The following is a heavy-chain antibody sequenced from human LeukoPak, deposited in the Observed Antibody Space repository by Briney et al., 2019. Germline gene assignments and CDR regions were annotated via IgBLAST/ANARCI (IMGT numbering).Heavy chain of an antibody. CDR3: AREDIVVVPAAPNVYYYYGMDV. J-gene: IGHJ6*02. CDR1: GYTFTGYY. CDR2: INPSGGST. Sequence: GASVKVSCKASGYTFTGYYMHWVRQAPGQGLEWMGIINPSGGSTSYAQKFQGRVTMTRDTSTSTVYMELSSLRSEDTAVYYCAREDIVVVPAAPNVYYYYGMDVWGQGTTVTVSS. V-gene: IGHV1-46*01. D-gene: IGHD2-2*01.